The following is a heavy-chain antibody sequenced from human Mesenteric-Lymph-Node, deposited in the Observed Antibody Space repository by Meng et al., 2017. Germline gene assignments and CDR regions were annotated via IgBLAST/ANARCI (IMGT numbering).Heavy chain of an antibody. Sequence: QVPLQQCGSGLLTPSATLSLTRAVYGGSFSGDYWSCIRQPPGKGLEWIGEINHSGSTNYNPSLKSRVTISVDTSKNQFSLKLSSVTAADTAVYYCARKVATNLDLWGRGTLVTVSS. CDR2: INHSGST. V-gene: IGHV4-34*01. CDR1: GGSFSGDY. D-gene: IGHD5-12*01. J-gene: IGHJ2*01. CDR3: ARKVATNLDL.